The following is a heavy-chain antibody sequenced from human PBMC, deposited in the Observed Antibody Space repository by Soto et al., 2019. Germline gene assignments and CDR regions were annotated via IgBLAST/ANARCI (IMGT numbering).Heavy chain of an antibody. CDR1: GYTFTSCG. CDR3: ARDVGPITMVRGVTVYDAFDI. CDR2: ISAYNGNT. Sequence: GASVKVSCKASGYTFTSCGINWVRQAPGQRLEWMGWISAYNGNTNYAQKLQGRVTMTTDTSTSTAYMELRSLRSDDTAVYYCARDVGPITMVRGVTVYDAFDIWGQGTMVTVSS. J-gene: IGHJ3*02. D-gene: IGHD3-10*01. V-gene: IGHV1-18*01.